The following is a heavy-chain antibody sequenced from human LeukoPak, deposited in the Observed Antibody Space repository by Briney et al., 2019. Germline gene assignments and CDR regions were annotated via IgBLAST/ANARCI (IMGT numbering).Heavy chain of an antibody. CDR3: ARGRDGYNYAGYYFDY. D-gene: IGHD5-24*01. J-gene: IGHJ4*02. Sequence: ASVKVSCKASGYTFTRYYIHWVRQAPGQGLEWMGIINPSGGSTTYAQKFQVRVTMTRDMSTSTVYMEVSSLRSEDTAVYYCARGRDGYNYAGYYFDYWGQGTLDTVSS. V-gene: IGHV1-46*01. CDR2: INPSGGST. CDR1: GYTFTRYY.